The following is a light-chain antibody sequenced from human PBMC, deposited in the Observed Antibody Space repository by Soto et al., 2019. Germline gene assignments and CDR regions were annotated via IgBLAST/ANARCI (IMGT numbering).Light chain of an antibody. Sequence: EIVLTQSPATLSLSPGERATLSCGASQSLSSSYLAWYQQKPGLAPRLLMYDASSRATGIPDRFSGSGSGTDFTLTISRLEPEDFAVYYCQQYGSSWTFGQGTRVQIK. CDR3: QQYGSSWT. J-gene: IGKJ1*01. CDR1: QSLSSSY. CDR2: DAS. V-gene: IGKV3D-20*01.